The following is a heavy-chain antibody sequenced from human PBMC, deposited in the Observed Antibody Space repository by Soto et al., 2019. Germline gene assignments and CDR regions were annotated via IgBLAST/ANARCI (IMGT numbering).Heavy chain of an antibody. Sequence: QVQLVESGGGVVQPGRSLRLSCAASGFIFSTYVMHWVRQAPGKGLEWVAVISYDGSNKYYADSVKGRFTISRDNSKNALYLQMNSVRAEDTAVYYCAKDYYGSGSYLLGYLHYWGQGTLVTVSS. CDR1: GFIFSTYV. CDR2: ISYDGSNK. V-gene: IGHV3-30*18. CDR3: AKDYYGSGSYLLGYLHY. J-gene: IGHJ4*02. D-gene: IGHD3-10*01.